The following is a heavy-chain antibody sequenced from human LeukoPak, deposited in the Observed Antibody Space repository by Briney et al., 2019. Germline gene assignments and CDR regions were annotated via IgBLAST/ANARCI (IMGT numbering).Heavy chain of an antibody. CDR3: ARGGGRAGRDSSGYPNFDY. J-gene: IGHJ4*02. CDR2: IYYSGST. V-gene: IGHV4-31*03. Sequence: SETLSLTCTVSGGSISSGGYSWSWIRQHPGKGLDWIGCIYYSGSTYYNPSLKSRVTISVDTSKNQFSLQLSSETAADTAVYYCARGGGRAGRDSSGYPNFDYWGQRTLVTVSS. D-gene: IGHD3-22*01. CDR1: GGSISSGGYS.